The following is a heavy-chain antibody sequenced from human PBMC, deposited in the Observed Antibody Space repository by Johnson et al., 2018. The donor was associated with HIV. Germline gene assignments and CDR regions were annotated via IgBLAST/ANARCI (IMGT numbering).Heavy chain of an antibody. J-gene: IGHJ3*02. CDR3: AKGRWEATTYDDAFDI. V-gene: IGHV3-30*02. Sequence: QVQLVESGGGVVQPGGSLRLSCAASGFTFSSYGMHWVRQAPGKGLEWVAFIRYDGSNKYYADSVKGRFTISRDKSKNTLYLQMNSLGAEDTAVYYCAKGRWEATTYDDAFDIWGQGTMVPVSS. CDR1: GFTFSSYG. CDR2: IRYDGSNK. D-gene: IGHD1-26*01.